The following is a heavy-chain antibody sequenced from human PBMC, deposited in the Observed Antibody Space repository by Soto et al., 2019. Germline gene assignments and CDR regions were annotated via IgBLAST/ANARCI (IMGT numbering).Heavy chain of an antibody. CDR3: ARDSVAGTFSFDY. V-gene: IGHV1-18*01. J-gene: IGHJ4*02. CDR2: ISAYNGNT. D-gene: IGHD6-19*01. Sequence: ASVKVSCKASGYTFTSYGISWVRQATGQGLEWMGWISAYNGNTNYAQKLQGRVTITTDTSTSTAYMELRSLRSEDTAVYYCARDSVAGTFSFDYWGQGTLVTVSS. CDR1: GYTFTSYG.